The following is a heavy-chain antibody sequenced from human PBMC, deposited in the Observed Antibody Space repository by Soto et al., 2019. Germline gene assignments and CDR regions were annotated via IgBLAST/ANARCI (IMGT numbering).Heavy chain of an antibody. CDR1: GFTFSDHY. CDR2: IRNKANSYST. Sequence: VQLVESGGGLVQPGGSLRLSCAASGFTFSDHYMDWVRQAPGKGLEWVGRIRNKANSYSTEYAASVKGRFTISRDESKDSLYLQMNSLKTEDTAVYYCARAEVAGYRYFDYWGQGTLVTVSS. J-gene: IGHJ4*02. D-gene: IGHD6-19*01. CDR3: ARAEVAGYRYFDY. V-gene: IGHV3-72*01.